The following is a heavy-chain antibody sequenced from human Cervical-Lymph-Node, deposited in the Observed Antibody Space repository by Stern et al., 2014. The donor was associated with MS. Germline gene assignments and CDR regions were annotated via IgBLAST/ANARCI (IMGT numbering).Heavy chain of an antibody. V-gene: IGHV5-51*01. CDR2: IYPGDSDT. CDR3: ARRNIAARVGWFDP. CDR1: GYSFTSHW. Sequence: VQLGQSGAEVKKPGESLKISCKGSGYSFTSHWIGWVRQMPGQGLEWMGIIYPGDSDTRYSPSFQGQVTISADKSTSTAYLQWSSLKASDTAKYYCARRNIAARVGWFDPWGQGTLVTVSS. J-gene: IGHJ5*02. D-gene: IGHD6-6*01.